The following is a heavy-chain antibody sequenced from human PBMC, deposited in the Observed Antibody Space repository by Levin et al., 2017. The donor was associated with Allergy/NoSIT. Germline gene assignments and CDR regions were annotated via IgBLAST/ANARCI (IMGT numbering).Heavy chain of an antibody. D-gene: IGHD1-14*01. CDR2: IYYSGST. J-gene: IGHJ3*02. V-gene: IGHV4-39*01. CDR1: GGSISSSSYY. CDR3: ARRTIVTRGGAFDI. Sequence: SETLSLTCTVSGGSISSSSYYWGWIRQPPGKGLEWIGSIYYSGSTYYNPSLKSRVTISVDTSKNQFSLKLSSVTAADTAVYYCARRTIVTRGGAFDIWGQGTMVTVSS.